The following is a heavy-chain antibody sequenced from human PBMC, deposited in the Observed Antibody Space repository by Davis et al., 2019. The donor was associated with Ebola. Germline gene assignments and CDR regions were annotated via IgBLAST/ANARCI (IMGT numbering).Heavy chain of an antibody. CDR1: GFTFSTYE. J-gene: IGHJ6*02. CDR3: ARGIRYSGYYYYGVDV. CDR2: IGGSGNPI. D-gene: IGHD5-12*01. Sequence: GESLKISCAASGFTFSTYEMHWVRQAPGKGLEWISYIGGSGNPIYYADSVKGRFTISRDNAKNSLYLQMNSLRAEDTAVYYCARGIRYSGYYYYGVDVWGQGTTVTVSS. V-gene: IGHV3-48*03.